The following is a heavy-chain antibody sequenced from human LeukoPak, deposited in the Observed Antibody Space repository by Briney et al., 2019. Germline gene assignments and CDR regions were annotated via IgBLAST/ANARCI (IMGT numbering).Heavy chain of an antibody. CDR2: IYYSGST. V-gene: IGHV4-59*01. Sequence: SETLSLTCTVSGGSISSYYWSWTRQPPWKGLEWIGYIYYSGSTNYNPSLKSRVTISVDTSKNQFSLKLSSVTAADTAVYYCARGYYDFWSGYYGYWGQGTLVTVSS. CDR3: ARGYYDFWSGYYGY. D-gene: IGHD3-3*01. CDR1: GGSISSYY. J-gene: IGHJ4*02.